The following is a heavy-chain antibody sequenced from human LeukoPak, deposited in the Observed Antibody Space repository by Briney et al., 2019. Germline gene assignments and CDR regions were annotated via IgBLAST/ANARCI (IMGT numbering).Heavy chain of an antibody. CDR3: ARDPYSGGYGAYYYYYMDV. J-gene: IGHJ6*03. V-gene: IGHV3-21*01. CDR2: ITSSSTYI. D-gene: IGHD1-26*01. Sequence: PGGSLRLSCAASGFTFNTYNMNWVRQAPGKGLEWVSSITSSSTYIYYADSVKGRFTISRDNAKNSLYLQMNGLRAEDTAVYYCARDPYSGGYGAYYYYYMDVWGKGTTVTISS. CDR1: GFTFNTYN.